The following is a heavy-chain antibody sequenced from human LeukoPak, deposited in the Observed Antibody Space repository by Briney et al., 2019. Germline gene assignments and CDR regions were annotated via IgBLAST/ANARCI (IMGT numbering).Heavy chain of an antibody. Sequence: GGSLRLSCAASGFTFSSYAMSWVRQAPGKGLEWVSAISGSGGSTYYADSVKGRFTISRDNSKNTLHLQMNSLRAEDTAVYYCAKERVDYYDRYYDYWGQGTLVTVSS. CDR2: ISGSGGST. D-gene: IGHD3-22*01. J-gene: IGHJ4*02. CDR1: GFTFSSYA. CDR3: AKERVDYYDRYYDY. V-gene: IGHV3-23*01.